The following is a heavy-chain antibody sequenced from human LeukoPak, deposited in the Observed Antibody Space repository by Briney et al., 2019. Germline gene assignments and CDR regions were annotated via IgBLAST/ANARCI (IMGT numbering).Heavy chain of an antibody. CDR3: ATDLASSVPRDAFDI. V-gene: IGHV1-24*01. Sequence: ASVKVSCKVSGYTLTELSMHWVRQAPGKGLEWMGGFDPEDGETIYAQKFQGRVTMTEDTSTDTAYMEQSSLRSEDTAVYYCATDLASSVPRDAFDIWGQGTMVTVSS. D-gene: IGHD3-22*01. CDR2: FDPEDGET. CDR1: GYTLTELS. J-gene: IGHJ3*02.